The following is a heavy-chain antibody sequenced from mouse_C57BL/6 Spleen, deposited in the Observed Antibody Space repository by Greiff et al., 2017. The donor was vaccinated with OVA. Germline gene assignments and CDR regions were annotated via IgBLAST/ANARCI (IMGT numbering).Heavy chain of an antibody. CDR2: ISSGSSTI. Sequence: DVMLVESGGGLVKPGGSLKLSCAASGFTFSDYGMHWVRQAPEKGLEWVAYISSGSSTIYYADTVKGRFTISRDNAKNTLFLQMTSLRSEDTAMYYCARRDWVEGHYFDYWGQGTTLTVSS. V-gene: IGHV5-17*01. J-gene: IGHJ2*01. CDR1: GFTFSDYG. CDR3: ARRDWVEGHYFDY. D-gene: IGHD4-1*01.